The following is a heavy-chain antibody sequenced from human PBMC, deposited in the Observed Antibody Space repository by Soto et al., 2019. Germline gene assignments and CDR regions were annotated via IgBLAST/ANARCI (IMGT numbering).Heavy chain of an antibody. D-gene: IGHD3-10*01. J-gene: IGHJ6*02. CDR3: ARAGSGMDV. CDR1: GYTFSGSY. Sequence: QVQLVQSGAEVKKPGASVKVSCKASGYTFSGSYIHWVRQAPGQGLEWMGWINPNNGGTNYAQKFQGWVTMTRDTSISTAYMELRRLKSDDTATYYCARAGSGMDVWGQGTTVTVSS. CDR2: INPNNGGT. V-gene: IGHV1-2*04.